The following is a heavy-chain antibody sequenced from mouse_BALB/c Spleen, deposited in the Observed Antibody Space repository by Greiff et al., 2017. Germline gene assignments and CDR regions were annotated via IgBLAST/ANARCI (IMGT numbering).Heavy chain of an antibody. V-gene: IGHV2-2*02. D-gene: IGHD2-4*01. Sequence: QVQLKESGPGLVQPSQSLSITCTVSGFSLTSYGVHWVRQSPGKGLEWLGVIWSGGSTDYNAAFISRLSISKDNSKSQVFFKMNSLQANDTAIYYCATMRGYYDYWYFDVWGAGTTVTVSS. CDR2: IWSGGST. CDR3: ATMRGYYDYWYFDV. J-gene: IGHJ1*01. CDR1: GFSLTSYG.